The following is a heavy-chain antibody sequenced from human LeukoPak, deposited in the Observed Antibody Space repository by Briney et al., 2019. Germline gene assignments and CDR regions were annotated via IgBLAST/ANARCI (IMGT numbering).Heavy chain of an antibody. V-gene: IGHV4-34*01. J-gene: IGHJ4*02. Sequence: SETLSLTCAVYGGIFNGYYWSWIRQPPGKGLEWIGEINRSGTTNYNPSLKSRVTLSEDTSKNQFSLNLNSVTAADTAIYYCARGRSYEYGDYDYWGQGMLVTVSS. CDR1: GGIFNGYY. D-gene: IGHD4-17*01. CDR2: INRSGTT. CDR3: ARGRSYEYGDYDY.